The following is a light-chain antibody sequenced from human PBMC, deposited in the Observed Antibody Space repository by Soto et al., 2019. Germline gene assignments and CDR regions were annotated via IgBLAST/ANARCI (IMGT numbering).Light chain of an antibody. Sequence: DIQMTQSPSTLSASVGARVPITCRASQSISSWLAWYQQNPGKAPKLLIYDASSLESGVPSRFSGSGSGTEFTLTISSLQPDDFATYYCQQYNSYPTTFGQGTKVDI. V-gene: IGKV1-5*01. J-gene: IGKJ1*01. CDR2: DAS. CDR1: QSISSW. CDR3: QQYNSYPTT.